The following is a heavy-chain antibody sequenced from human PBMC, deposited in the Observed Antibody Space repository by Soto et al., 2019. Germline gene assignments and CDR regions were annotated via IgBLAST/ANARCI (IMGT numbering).Heavy chain of an antibody. V-gene: IGHV4-30-2*01. J-gene: IGHJ4*02. CDR2: IYHSGST. D-gene: IGHD3-22*01. CDR3: ARYYDSSGYYYFDY. Sequence: SETLSLTCAVAGGSISGGGYSWSGIRQPPGKGLEWIGYIYHSGSTYYNPSLKSRVTISVDRSKNQFSLKLSSVTAADTAVYYCARYYDSSGYYYFDYWGQGTLVTVSS. CDR1: GGSISGGGYS.